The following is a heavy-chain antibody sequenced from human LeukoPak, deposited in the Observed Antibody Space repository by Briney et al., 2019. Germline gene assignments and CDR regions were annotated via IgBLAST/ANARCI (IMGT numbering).Heavy chain of an antibody. V-gene: IGHV4-34*01. CDR2: INHSGST. D-gene: IGHD3-22*01. Sequence: PSETLSLTCAVYGGSFSGYYWSWIRQPPGKGLEWIGEINHSGSTNYNPSLKSRVTISVDTSKNQFSLKLSSVTAADTAVYYCARGDAPHRGSCYYYGGVQHWGQGTLVTVSS. J-gene: IGHJ1*01. CDR1: GGSFSGYY. CDR3: ARGDAPHRGSCYYYGGVQH.